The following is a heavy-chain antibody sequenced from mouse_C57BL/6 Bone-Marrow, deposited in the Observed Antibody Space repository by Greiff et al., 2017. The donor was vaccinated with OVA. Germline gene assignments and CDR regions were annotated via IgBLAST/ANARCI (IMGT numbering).Heavy chain of an antibody. V-gene: IGHV1-62-2*01. J-gene: IGHJ4*01. Sequence: QVQLQQSGAELVKPGASVKLSCKASGYTFTEYTIHWVKQRSGQGLEWIGWFYPGSGSIKYNEKFKDKATLTADKSSSTVYMELSRLTSEDSAVYFCARHEDEDYDGGDYYAMDYWGQGTSVTVSS. CDR2: FYPGSGSI. CDR1: GYTFTEYT. CDR3: ARHEDEDYDGGDYYAMDY. D-gene: IGHD2-4*01.